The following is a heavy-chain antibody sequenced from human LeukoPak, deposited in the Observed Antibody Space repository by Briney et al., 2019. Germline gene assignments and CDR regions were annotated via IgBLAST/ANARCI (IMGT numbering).Heavy chain of an antibody. V-gene: IGHV4-34*01. CDR1: GGSFSGYY. CDR3: ARDRFGELSGFDP. Sequence: SETLSLTCAVYGGSFSGYYWSWIRQPPGKGLEWIGEINHSGSTNYNPSLKSRVTISVDTSKNQFSLKLSSVTAADTAVYYCARDRFGELSGFDPWGQGTLVTVSS. D-gene: IGHD3-10*01. J-gene: IGHJ5*02. CDR2: INHSGST.